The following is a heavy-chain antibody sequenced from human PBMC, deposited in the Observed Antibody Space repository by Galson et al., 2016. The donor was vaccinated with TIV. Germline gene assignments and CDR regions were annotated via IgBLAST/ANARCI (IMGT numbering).Heavy chain of an antibody. CDR2: IYTNGRT. CDR1: GVIVSNNY. D-gene: IGHD4/OR15-4a*01. V-gene: IGHV3-53*05. Sequence: SLRLSCAASGVIVSNNYMSWVRQAPGKGLEWISVIYTNGRTFCADSVKGRFTISRDNSKNTLYLQMNSLRPEDTALYYCARQNDYLYYFDYWGQGTLVTVSS. CDR3: ARQNDYLYYFDY. J-gene: IGHJ4*02.